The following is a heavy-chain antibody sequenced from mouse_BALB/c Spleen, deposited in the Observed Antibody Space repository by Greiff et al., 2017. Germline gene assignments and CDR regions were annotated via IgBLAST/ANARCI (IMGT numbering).Heavy chain of an antibody. CDR3: ARGTGNYAMDY. V-gene: IGHV5-4*02. CDR2: ISDGGSYT. CDR1: GFTFSDYY. D-gene: IGHD4-1*01. Sequence: EVQVVESGGGLVKPGGSLKLSCAASGFTFSDYYMYWVRQTPEKRLEWVATISDGGSYTYYPDSVKGRFTISRDNAKNNLYLQMSSLKSEDTAMYYCARGTGNYAMDYWGQGTSVTVSS. J-gene: IGHJ4*01.